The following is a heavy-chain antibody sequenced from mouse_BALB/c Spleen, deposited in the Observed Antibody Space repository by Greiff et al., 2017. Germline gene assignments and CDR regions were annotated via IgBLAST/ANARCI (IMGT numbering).Heavy chain of an antibody. V-gene: IGHV1-9*01. Sequence: QVQLQQSGAELMKPGASVKISCKATGYTFSSYWIEWVRQRPGHGLEWIGEILPGSGSTNYNEKFKGKATFTADTSSNTAYMQLSSLTSEDSAVYYCARYYYGSSYAWFAYWGQGTLVTVSA. CDR2: ILPGSGST. D-gene: IGHD1-1*01. CDR3: ARYYYGSSYAWFAY. J-gene: IGHJ3*01. CDR1: GYTFSSYW.